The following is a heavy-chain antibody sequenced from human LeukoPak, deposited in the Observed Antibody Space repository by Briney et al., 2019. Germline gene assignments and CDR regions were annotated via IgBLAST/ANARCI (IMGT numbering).Heavy chain of an antibody. D-gene: IGHD3-22*01. Sequence: PGGSLRLSSAASGYTFSDFIVNWVRQAPGKGLEWVSSISVRSNYRYYADSVRGRFTISRDDARDSLFLQMNSLRAEDTAVYFCVRLRRNSDRSGYYYYYDYWGQGTLVTVSS. CDR3: VRLRRNSDRSGYYYYYDY. J-gene: IGHJ4*02. V-gene: IGHV3-21*01. CDR1: GYTFSDFI. CDR2: ISVRSNYR.